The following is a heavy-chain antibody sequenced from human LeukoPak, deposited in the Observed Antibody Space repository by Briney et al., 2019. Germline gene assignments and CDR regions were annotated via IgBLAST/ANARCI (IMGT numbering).Heavy chain of an antibody. CDR1: GASISSYY. V-gene: IGHV4-59*01. D-gene: IGHD6-13*01. CDR2: IYYSGST. Sequence: SETLSLTCTVSGASISSYYWSWIRQPPGKGLEWIGYIYYSGSTNYNPSLKSRVTISVDTSKNQFSLKLSSVTAADTAVYYCARGIVVAAAVVYYFGYWGQGTLVTAAS. CDR3: ARGIVVAAAVVYYFGY. J-gene: IGHJ4*02.